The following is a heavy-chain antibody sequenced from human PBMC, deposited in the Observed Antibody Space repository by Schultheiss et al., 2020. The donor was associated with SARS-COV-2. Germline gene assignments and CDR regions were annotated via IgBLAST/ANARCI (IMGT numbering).Heavy chain of an antibody. D-gene: IGHD3-10*01. CDR2: IFYSGST. CDR1: GGSISSYY. V-gene: IGHV4-59*01. CDR3: AREGSFLDY. Sequence: SQTLSLTCTVSGGSISSYYCSWIRQPPGKGLEWIGYIFYSGSTNYNPSLKSRVTISVDTSKNQFSLKLSSVTAADTAVYYCAREGSFLDYWGQGTLVTVSS. J-gene: IGHJ4*02.